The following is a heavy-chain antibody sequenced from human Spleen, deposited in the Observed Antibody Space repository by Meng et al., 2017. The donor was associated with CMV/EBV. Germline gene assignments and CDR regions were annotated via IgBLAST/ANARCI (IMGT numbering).Heavy chain of an antibody. CDR1: GFTFSTAW. V-gene: IGHV3-72*01. CDR2: SRNKANRYTT. Sequence: CAASGFTFSTAWMSWVRQAPGKGLEWVGHSRNKANRYTTEYAASVKGRFTVSRDESKNSLYLQMNSLKTEDTAVYYCVRGYNSFDSWGQGTLVTVSS. CDR3: VRGYNSFDS. J-gene: IGHJ4*02. D-gene: IGHD1-1*01.